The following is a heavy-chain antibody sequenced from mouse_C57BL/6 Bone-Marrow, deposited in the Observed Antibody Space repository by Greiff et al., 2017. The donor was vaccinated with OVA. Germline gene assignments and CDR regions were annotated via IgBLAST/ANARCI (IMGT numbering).Heavy chain of an antibody. Sequence: QVQLQQPGAELVKPGSSVQLSCKASGYTFTSYWLPWVKQRPGRGLEWIGRIDPICGGTKYNDKFKSKATLTVDKPSSTAYMQLSSLTSDDSAVYYCARTEDYGNYEFAYWGKGTLVTVSA. J-gene: IGHJ3*01. CDR3: ARTEDYGNYEFAY. V-gene: IGHV1-72*01. D-gene: IGHD2-1*01. CDR2: IDPICGGT. CDR1: GYTFTSYW.